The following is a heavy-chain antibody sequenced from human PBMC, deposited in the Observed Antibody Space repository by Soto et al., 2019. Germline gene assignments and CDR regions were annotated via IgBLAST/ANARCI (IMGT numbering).Heavy chain of an antibody. Sequence: GESLKISCEASGFTLRNYAMTWVRQAPGKGLEWVSLISANDVGTYYAESVKTRFTISTDQSRNTVYLQMDSLRADDTVIYYCAKAKNDYNWDNRPPFDYWGQGTLVTVSS. CDR3: AKAKNDYNWDNRPPFDY. J-gene: IGHJ4*02. CDR1: GFTLRNYA. CDR2: ISANDVGT. D-gene: IGHD1-20*01. V-gene: IGHV3-23*01.